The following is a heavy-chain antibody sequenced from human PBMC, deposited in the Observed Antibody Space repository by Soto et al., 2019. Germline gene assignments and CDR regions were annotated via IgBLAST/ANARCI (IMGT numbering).Heavy chain of an antibody. CDR1: GGSISHYY. Sequence: SETLSLTCTVSGGSISHYYWSWIRQPPGKGLEWIGYIYYSGTTNYNPSLKSRVTISVDTSKNQFSLNLRSVTAADTAVYYCARLIHGSGADYWGQGTLVTVSS. CDR3: ARLIHGSGADY. D-gene: IGHD6-19*01. V-gene: IGHV4-59*01. CDR2: IYYSGTT. J-gene: IGHJ4*02.